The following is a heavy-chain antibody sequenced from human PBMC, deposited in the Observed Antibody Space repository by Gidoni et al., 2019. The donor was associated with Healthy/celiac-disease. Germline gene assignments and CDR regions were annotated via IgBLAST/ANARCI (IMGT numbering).Heavy chain of an antibody. CDR3: ARERAYYYGSGSPYGMDV. D-gene: IGHD3-10*01. V-gene: IGHV1-46*01. J-gene: IGHJ6*02. Sequence: QVQLVQSGAEVKKPGASVKVSCKASGYTYTSYYMHWVRQAPGQGLEWMGIINPSGGSTSYAQKFQGRVTMTRDTSTSTVYMELSSLRSEDTAVYYCARERAYYYGSGSPYGMDVWGQGTTVTVSS. CDR2: INPSGGST. CDR1: GYTYTSYY.